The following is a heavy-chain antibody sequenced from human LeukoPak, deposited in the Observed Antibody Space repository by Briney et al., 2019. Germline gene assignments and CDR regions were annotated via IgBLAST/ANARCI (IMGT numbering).Heavy chain of an antibody. CDR3: ARVSSSWYQDWYFDL. CDR2: IDTSGNT. V-gene: IGHV4-61*02. D-gene: IGHD6-13*01. Sequence: SETLSLTCTVSGGSISSGSYYWSWIRQPAGKGLEWIGRIDTSGNTNYKPSLKSRVTMSVDTSKNQFSLKLSSVTAADTAVYYCARVSSSWYQDWYFDLWGRGTLVTVSS. J-gene: IGHJ2*01. CDR1: GGSISSGSYY.